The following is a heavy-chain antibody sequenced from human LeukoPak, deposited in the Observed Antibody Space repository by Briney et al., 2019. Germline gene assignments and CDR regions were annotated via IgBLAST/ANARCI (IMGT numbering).Heavy chain of an antibody. Sequence: SETLSLTCAVYGGSFSGYYWSWIRQPPGKGLEWIGRIYTSGSTNYNPSLKSRVTMSVDTSKNQFSLKLSSVTAADTAVYYCARGEEDYWGQGTLVTVSS. J-gene: IGHJ4*02. CDR2: IYTSGST. CDR3: ARGEEDY. CDR1: GGSFSGYY. V-gene: IGHV4-59*10.